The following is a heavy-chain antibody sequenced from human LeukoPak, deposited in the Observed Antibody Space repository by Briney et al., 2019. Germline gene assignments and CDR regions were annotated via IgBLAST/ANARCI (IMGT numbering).Heavy chain of an antibody. CDR3: ARGASLTYYYESGDYYLFDY. V-gene: IGHV1-2*02. CDR2: INPKSGAT. CDR1: GYTFSGYY. Sequence: ASVKVSCKTSGYTFSGYYIHWVRQAPGQGLEWMGWINPKSGATKYAQNFQGRVTMTRDRPITTVNMELSRLRYDDRAVYYCARGASLTYYYESGDYYLFDYWGQGTLVTVSS. D-gene: IGHD3-22*01. J-gene: IGHJ4*02.